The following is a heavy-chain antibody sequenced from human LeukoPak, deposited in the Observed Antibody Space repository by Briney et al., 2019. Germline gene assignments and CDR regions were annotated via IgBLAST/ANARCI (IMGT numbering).Heavy chain of an antibody. V-gene: IGHV3-66*01. Sequence: GGSLRLSCAASGFTVGSNYMSWVRQAPGKGLEWVSVIYSGGSTYYADSVKGGFTISRDNSKNTLYLQMNSLRAEDTAVYYCARDLRGSGWSDYWGQGTLVTVSS. J-gene: IGHJ4*02. CDR2: IYSGGST. CDR1: GFTVGSNY. CDR3: ARDLRGSGWSDY. D-gene: IGHD6-19*01.